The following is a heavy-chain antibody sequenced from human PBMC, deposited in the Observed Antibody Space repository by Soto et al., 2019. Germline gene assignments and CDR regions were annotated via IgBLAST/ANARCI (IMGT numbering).Heavy chain of an antibody. D-gene: IGHD6-19*01. V-gene: IGHV3-23*01. CDR1: GFTFSSYA. CDR3: AKDSVPGIAVAGIHGMDV. CDR2: ISGSGGST. Sequence: GGSLRLSCAASGFTFSSYAMSWVRQAPGKGLEWVSAISGSGGSTYYADSVKGRFTISRDNSKNTLYLQMNSLRAEDTAVYYCAKDSVPGIAVAGIHGMDVWGQGTTVTVSS. J-gene: IGHJ6*02.